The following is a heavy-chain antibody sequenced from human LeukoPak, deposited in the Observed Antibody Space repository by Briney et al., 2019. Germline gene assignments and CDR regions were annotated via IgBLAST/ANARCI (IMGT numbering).Heavy chain of an antibody. V-gene: IGHV1-24*01. Sequence: VSVKVSCKVSGYSITELSTHWVRQAPGKGLEWMGGFDPGSGEIIYEQKFQDRVTMTEDTSTDTAYMELSSLRSEDTVLYYCATGTHYDLLPFWGQGTLVTVSS. CDR2: FDPGSGEI. J-gene: IGHJ4*02. D-gene: IGHD3-9*01. CDR1: GYSITELS. CDR3: ATGTHYDLLPF.